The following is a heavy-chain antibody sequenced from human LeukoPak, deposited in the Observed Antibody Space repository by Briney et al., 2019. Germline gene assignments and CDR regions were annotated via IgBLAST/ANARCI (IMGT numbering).Heavy chain of an antibody. J-gene: IGHJ6*03. D-gene: IGHD1/OR15-1a*01. Sequence: ASVKVSCKASGYTFTSYYMHWVRQAPGQGLEWMGGIIPIFGTANYAQKFQGRVTITADESTSTAYMELSSLRSEDTAVYYCARGEQYYYYYYMDVWGKGTTVTVSS. V-gene: IGHV1-69*13. CDR2: IIPIFGTA. CDR1: GYTFTSYY. CDR3: ARGEQYYYYYYMDV.